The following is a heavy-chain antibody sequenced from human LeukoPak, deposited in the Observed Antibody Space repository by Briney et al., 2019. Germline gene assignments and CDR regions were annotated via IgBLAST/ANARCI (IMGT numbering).Heavy chain of an antibody. D-gene: IGHD3-10*01. CDR3: ARRFTTVRGVIIDDFAFDI. CDR1: GFTVSSNY. J-gene: IGHJ3*02. CDR2: IYSGGST. Sequence: PGGSLRLSCAASGFTVSSNYMSWVRQAPGKGLEWVSVIYSGGSTYYADSVKGRFTISRDNSKNTLYLQMNSLRAEDTAVYYCARRFTTVRGVIIDDFAFDIWGQGTMVTVSS. V-gene: IGHV3-66*04.